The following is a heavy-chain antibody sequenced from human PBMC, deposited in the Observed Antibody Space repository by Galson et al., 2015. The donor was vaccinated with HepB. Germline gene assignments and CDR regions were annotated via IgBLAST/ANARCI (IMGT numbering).Heavy chain of an antibody. CDR1: GYSFTNYW. Sequence: QSGAEVKKPGESLKISCTGSGYSFTNYWIAWVRQMPGKGLEWMGIIYPADSDTRYSPSFQGQVTISADKSIRTAYLEWSSLKASDTAMYYCARLLPPGYDFWSGYLSWFDTWGHGTLVTVST. D-gene: IGHD3-3*01. CDR3: ARLLPPGYDFWSGYLSWFDT. J-gene: IGHJ5*01. V-gene: IGHV5-51*01. CDR2: IYPADSDT.